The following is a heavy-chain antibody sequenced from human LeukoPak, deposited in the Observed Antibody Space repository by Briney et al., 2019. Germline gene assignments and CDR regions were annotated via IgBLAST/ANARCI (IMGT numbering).Heavy chain of an antibody. CDR3: ARDHVGRITIWNFDL. CDR1: GGTFSSYA. J-gene: IGHJ5*02. V-gene: IGHV1-69*05. Sequence: SVKVSCKASGGTFSSYAISWVRQAPGQGLECMGRIIPIFGTANYAQKFQGRVTITTDKSTSTAYMELSSLRSEDTAVYYCARDHVGRITIWNFDLWGQGTLVTVSS. CDR2: IIPIFGTA. D-gene: IGHD3-9*01.